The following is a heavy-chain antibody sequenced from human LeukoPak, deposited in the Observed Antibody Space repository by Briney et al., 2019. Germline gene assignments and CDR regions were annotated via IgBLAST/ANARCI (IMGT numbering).Heavy chain of an antibody. V-gene: IGHV1-2*02. CDR3: ATALGYYDISGYYYG. J-gene: IGHJ4*02. D-gene: IGHD3-22*01. CDR1: GYTFTGYY. CDR2: INANSGGT. Sequence: ASAKVSCKASGYTFTGYYMHWVRQAPGQGLEWMGWINANSGGTNYAQKFQGRVTMTRDTSISTAYMELSRLRSDDTAVYYCATALGYYDISGYYYGWGQGTLLTVSS.